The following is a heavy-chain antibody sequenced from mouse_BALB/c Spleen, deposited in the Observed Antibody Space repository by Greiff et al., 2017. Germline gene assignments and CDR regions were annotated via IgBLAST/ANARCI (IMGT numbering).Heavy chain of an antibody. CDR2: ISNGGGST. CDR1: GFTFSSYT. V-gene: IGHV5-12-2*01. J-gene: IGHJ2*01. Sequence: EVQVVESGGGLVQPGGSLKLSCAASGFTFSSYTMSWVRQTPEKRLEWVAYISNGGGSTYYPDTVKGRFTISRDNAKNTLYLQMSSLKSEDTAMYYCARHWTATDYFDYWGQGTTLTVSS. CDR3: ARHWTATDYFDY. D-gene: IGHD1-2*01.